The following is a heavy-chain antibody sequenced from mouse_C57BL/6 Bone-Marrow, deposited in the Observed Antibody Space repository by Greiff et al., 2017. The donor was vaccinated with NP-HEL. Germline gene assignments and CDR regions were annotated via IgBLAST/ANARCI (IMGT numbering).Heavy chain of an antibody. J-gene: IGHJ2*01. CDR3: ARKVIYFDY. V-gene: IGHV1-63*01. D-gene: IGHD1-1*01. CDR1: GYTFTNYW. Sequence: QVQLQQSGAELVRPGTSVKMSCKASGYTFTNYWIGWAKQRPEQGLEWIGYIYPRDGSTKYNEKFKGKATLTADKSSSTAYMQLNSLTSEDSAVYFCARKVIYFDYWGQGTTLTVSS. CDR2: IYPRDGST.